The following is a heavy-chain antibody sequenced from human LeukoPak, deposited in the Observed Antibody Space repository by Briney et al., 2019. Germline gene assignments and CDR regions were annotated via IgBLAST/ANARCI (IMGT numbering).Heavy chain of an antibody. CDR1: GYSFTSYW. V-gene: IGHV5-51*01. J-gene: IGHJ4*02. Sequence: GESLKISCKGSGYSFTSYWIGWVRQMPGKGLEWMGIIYPGDSDTRYSPSFQGQVTISADKSISTAYLQWSSLKASDTAMYYCARRRRYYGSGSSHAFDYWGQGTLVTVSS. CDR2: IYPGDSDT. CDR3: ARRRRYYGSGSSHAFDY. D-gene: IGHD3-10*01.